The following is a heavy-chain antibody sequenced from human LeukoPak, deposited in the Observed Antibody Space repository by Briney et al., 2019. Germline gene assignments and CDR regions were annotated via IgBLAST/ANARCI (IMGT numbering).Heavy chain of an antibody. CDR2: ISSSSSYI. Sequence: GGSLRLSCAASGFTFSSYSMNWVRQAPGKGLEWVSSISSSSSYIYYADSVKGRFTISRDNAKNSLSLQMNSLRAEDTAVYYCARDLRVAITGTTCFGYWGQGTLVTVSS. CDR1: GFTFSSYS. CDR3: ARDLRVAITGTTCFGY. V-gene: IGHV3-21*01. J-gene: IGHJ4*02. D-gene: IGHD1-20*01.